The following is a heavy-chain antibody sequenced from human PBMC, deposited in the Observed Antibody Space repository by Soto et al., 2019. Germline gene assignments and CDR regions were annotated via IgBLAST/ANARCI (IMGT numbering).Heavy chain of an antibody. J-gene: IGHJ4*02. CDR2: ISGSGGST. D-gene: IGHD3-22*01. Sequence: GGSLRLSCAASGFTFSSYAMSWVRQAPGKGLEWVSAISGSGGSTYYADSVKGRFTISRDNSKNTLYLQMNSLRAEDTAVYYCAKDGTYYYDSSGYYYGGDYFDYWGQGTLVTVSS. CDR3: AKDGTYYYDSSGYYYGGDYFDY. CDR1: GFTFSSYA. V-gene: IGHV3-23*01.